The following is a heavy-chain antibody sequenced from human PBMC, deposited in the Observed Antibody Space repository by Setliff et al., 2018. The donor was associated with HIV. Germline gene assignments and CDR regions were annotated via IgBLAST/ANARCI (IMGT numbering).Heavy chain of an antibody. V-gene: IGHV3-48*01. J-gene: IGHJ4*02. CDR3: ARDGLEGDMAGRQRTYAFGY. CDR1: GFTFSSYS. D-gene: IGHD2-15*01. Sequence: PGVSLRLSCAASGFTFSSYSMNWVRQAPGKGLEWVSYISSSGSTICYADSVKGRFTISRDNAKNSLYLQMNSLRAEDTAVYYCARDGLEGDMAGRQRTYAFGYWGQGTLVTVSS. CDR2: ISSSGSTI.